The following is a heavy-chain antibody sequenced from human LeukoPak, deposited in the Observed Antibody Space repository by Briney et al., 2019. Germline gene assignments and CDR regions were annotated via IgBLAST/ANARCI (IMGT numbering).Heavy chain of an antibody. V-gene: IGHV3-48*04. CDR3: VRDWGNDREFDY. CDR1: GFTVSTNY. J-gene: IGHJ4*02. Sequence: GGSLRLSCAASGFTVSTNYMSWVRQAPGKGLEWISFLSSSSRTIYYADSVKGRFTISRDNAKNSLYLQMNSLRAEDTAVYYCVRDWGNDREFDYWGQGTLVTVSS. D-gene: IGHD3-16*02. CDR2: LSSSSRTI.